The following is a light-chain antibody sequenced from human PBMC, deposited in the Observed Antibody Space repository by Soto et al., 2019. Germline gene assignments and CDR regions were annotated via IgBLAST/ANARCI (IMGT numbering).Light chain of an antibody. CDR3: QSYDSSLTGSKV. CDR1: GSGYN. CDR2: GNS. Sequence: GSGYNEKRNQQLPGAAPKLIVYGNSNRASGVPDRFSGSRSGTSASLAITGLQAEDEADYYCQSYDSSLTGSKVFGSVTKVTAL. J-gene: IGLJ1*01. V-gene: IGLV1-40*01.